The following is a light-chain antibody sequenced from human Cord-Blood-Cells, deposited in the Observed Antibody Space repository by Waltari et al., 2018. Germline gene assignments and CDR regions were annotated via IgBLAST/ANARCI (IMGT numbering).Light chain of an antibody. V-gene: IGLV2-23*03. CDR1: SSDVGSYNL. Sequence: QSALTQPASVSGSPGQSITISCTGTSSDVGSYNLVSWYQQHPGKAPKLMIYEGSKRPSVVSNRVSGSNSGNTASLTISGLQAEDEADYYCCSYAGSSTFYVFGTGTNVTVL. J-gene: IGLJ1*01. CDR2: EGS. CDR3: CSYAGSSTFYV.